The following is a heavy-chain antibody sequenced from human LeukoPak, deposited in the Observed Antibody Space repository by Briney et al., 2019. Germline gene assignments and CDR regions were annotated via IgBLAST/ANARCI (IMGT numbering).Heavy chain of an antibody. Sequence: PSETLSLTCTVSGGSISSYYWSWIRPPARKGLEWIGRIYTSGSTNYNPSLKSRVTMSVDTSKNQFSLKLSSVTAADTAVYYCARCSYSSGCYWYFDLWGRGTLVTVSS. V-gene: IGHV4-4*07. CDR3: ARCSYSSGCYWYFDL. CDR2: IYTSGST. CDR1: GGSISSYY. D-gene: IGHD6-19*01. J-gene: IGHJ2*01.